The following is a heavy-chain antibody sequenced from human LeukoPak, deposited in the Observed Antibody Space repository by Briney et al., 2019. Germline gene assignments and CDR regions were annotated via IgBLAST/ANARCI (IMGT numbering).Heavy chain of an antibody. J-gene: IGHJ4*02. Sequence: GGSLRLSCAASGFTFSSYAMHWVRQAPGKGLEWVAVISYDGSNKYYADSVKGRFTISRDNSKNTLYLQMNSLRAEDTAVYYCARDQYSSGWYSPPFDYWGQGTLVTVSS. V-gene: IGHV3-30-3*01. CDR2: ISYDGSNK. D-gene: IGHD6-19*01. CDR1: GFTFSSYA. CDR3: ARDQYSSGWYSPPFDY.